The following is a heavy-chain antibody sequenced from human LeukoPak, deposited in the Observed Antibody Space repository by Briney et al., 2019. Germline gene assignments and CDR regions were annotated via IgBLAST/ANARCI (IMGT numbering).Heavy chain of an antibody. CDR1: GGSISSTSYY. J-gene: IGHJ5*02. CDR3: ARRMVRGVNWFDP. D-gene: IGHD3-10*01. V-gene: IGHV4-39*01. Sequence: SETLSLTCTVSGGSISSTSYYWGWIRQPPGKGLEWIGSIYYSGSTYYNPSLKSRVTISVDTSKNQFSLKLSSVTASDTAVYYCARRMVRGVNWFDPWGQGTLVTVSS. CDR2: IYYSGST.